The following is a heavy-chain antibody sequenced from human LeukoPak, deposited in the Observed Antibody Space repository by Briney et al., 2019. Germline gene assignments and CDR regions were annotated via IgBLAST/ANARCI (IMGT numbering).Heavy chain of an antibody. CDR1: GFTFSSYA. J-gene: IGHJ4*02. Sequence: GGSLRLSCAASGFTFSSYAMSWVRQAPGKGLEWVSAISGSGGSTYYADSVKGRFTISRDNSRNTLYLQMNSLRAEDTAVYYCAKALGIAARPHYFDYWGQGTLVTVSS. D-gene: IGHD6-6*01. CDR3: AKALGIAARPHYFDY. CDR2: ISGSGGST. V-gene: IGHV3-23*01.